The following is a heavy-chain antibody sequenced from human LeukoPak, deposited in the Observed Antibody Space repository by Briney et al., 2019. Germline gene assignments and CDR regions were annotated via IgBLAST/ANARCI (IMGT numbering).Heavy chain of an antibody. CDR1: GGSISSYY. J-gene: IGHJ3*02. D-gene: IGHD3-22*01. V-gene: IGHV4-4*09. CDR3: ARRGWDYYDSSGIDAFDI. Sequence: RSETLSLTCTVSGGSISSYYWSWIRQPPGKGLEWIGYIYTSGSTNYNPSLKSRVTISVDTSKNQFSLKLSSVTAADTAVYYCARRGWDYYDSSGIDAFDIWGQGTLVTVSS. CDR2: IYTSGST.